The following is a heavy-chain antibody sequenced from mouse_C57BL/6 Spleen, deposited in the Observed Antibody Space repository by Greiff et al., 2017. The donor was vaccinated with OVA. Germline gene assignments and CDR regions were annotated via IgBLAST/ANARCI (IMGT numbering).Heavy chain of an antibody. CDR3: ARPYYYGRPLWCFDV. Sequence: QVQLQQPGAELVKPGASVKMSCKASGYTFTSYWITWVKQRPGQGLEWIGDIYPGSGSTNYNEKFKSKATLTVDTSSSTAYMQLSSLTSEDSAVYYCARPYYYGRPLWCFDVWGTGTTVTVSS. CDR2: IYPGSGST. V-gene: IGHV1-55*01. CDR1: GYTFTSYW. J-gene: IGHJ1*03. D-gene: IGHD1-1*01.